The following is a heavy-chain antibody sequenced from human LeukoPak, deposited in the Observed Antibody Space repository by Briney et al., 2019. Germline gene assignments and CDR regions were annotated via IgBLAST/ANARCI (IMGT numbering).Heavy chain of an antibody. V-gene: IGHV3-30*18. CDR2: ISYDGNYE. CDR3: AKQQSGYGGGGDAFDL. Sequence: GGSLRLSCTASGFIFSHYGMHWVRQAPGKGLEWVAVISYDGNYEFYVDSVKGRFTISRDNSNNMLFLQMNSLRPEDTAVYYCAKQQSGYGGGGDAFDLWGQGTVVTVSS. J-gene: IGHJ3*01. D-gene: IGHD3-22*01. CDR1: GFIFSHYG.